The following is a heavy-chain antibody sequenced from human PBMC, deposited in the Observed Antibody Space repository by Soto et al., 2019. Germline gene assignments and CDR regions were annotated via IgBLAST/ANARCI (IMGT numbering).Heavy chain of an antibody. Sequence: SSETLSLTCTVSGGSISSGGYYWSWIRQHPGKGLEWIGYIYYSGSTYYNPSLKSRVTISVDTSKNQFSLKLSSVTAADTAVYYCARDQGLDYYDSSGYPNGFDPWGQGTLVTVS. V-gene: IGHV4-31*03. CDR3: ARDQGLDYYDSSGYPNGFDP. J-gene: IGHJ5*02. D-gene: IGHD3-22*01. CDR1: GGSISSGGYY. CDR2: IYYSGST.